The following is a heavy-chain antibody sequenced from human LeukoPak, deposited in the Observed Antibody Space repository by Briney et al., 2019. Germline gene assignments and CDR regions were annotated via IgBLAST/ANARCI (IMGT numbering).Heavy chain of an antibody. V-gene: IGHV4-59*02. CDR1: GGSVSSDY. Sequence: SETLSLTCTVSGGSVSSDYWSRIRQPPGKGLEWIGYIYYSGSTNYNPSLKSRVTISVDTSKNQFSLKLSSVTAADTAVYYCARDLRNWNYVWFDPWGQGTLVTVSS. CDR2: IYYSGST. J-gene: IGHJ5*02. D-gene: IGHD1-7*01. CDR3: ARDLRNWNYVWFDP.